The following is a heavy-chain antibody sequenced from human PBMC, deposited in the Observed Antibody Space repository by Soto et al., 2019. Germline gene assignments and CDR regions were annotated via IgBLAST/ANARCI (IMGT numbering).Heavy chain of an antibody. CDR2: ISGSGGST. CDR1: GFTFSSYA. J-gene: IGHJ6*02. D-gene: IGHD2-8*01. Sequence: EVQLLESGGGLVQPGGSLRLSCAASGFTFSSYAMSWVRQAPGKGLEWVSAISGSGGSTYYPDSVKGRFTISRDNSKNTLYQQMNSLTAEDTAVYYCEKNILYSKLTNYYGMDVWGQVTTVTVSS. V-gene: IGHV3-23*01. CDR3: EKNILYSKLTNYYGMDV.